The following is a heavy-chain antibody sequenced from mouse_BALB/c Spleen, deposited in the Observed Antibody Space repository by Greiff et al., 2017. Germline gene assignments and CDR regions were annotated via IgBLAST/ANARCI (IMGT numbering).Heavy chain of an antibody. J-gene: IGHJ2*01. Sequence: VKLVESGPDLVAPSQSLSITCTVSGFSLTSYGVHWVRQPPGKGLEWLVVIWSDGSTTYNSALKSRLSISKDNSKSQVFLKMNSLQTDDTAMYYCAREGHYGYYFDYWGQGTTLTVSS. D-gene: IGHD1-1*01. CDR2: IWSDGST. V-gene: IGHV2-6-2*01. CDR1: GFSLTSYG. CDR3: AREGHYGYYFDY.